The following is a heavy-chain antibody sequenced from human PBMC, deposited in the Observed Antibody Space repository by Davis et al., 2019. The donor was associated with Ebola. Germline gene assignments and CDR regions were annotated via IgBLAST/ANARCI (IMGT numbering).Heavy chain of an antibody. V-gene: IGHV1-69*06. CDR1: GYSFTSYH. CDR3: ARDLGITIFGVEMDV. Sequence: AASVKVSCKTSGYSFTSYHISWVRQAPGQGLEWMGGIIPIFGTANYAHKFQGRVTITADKSTSTAYMELSSLRSEDMAVYYCARDLGITIFGVEMDVWGQGTTVTVSS. CDR2: IIPIFGTA. D-gene: IGHD3-3*01. J-gene: IGHJ6*02.